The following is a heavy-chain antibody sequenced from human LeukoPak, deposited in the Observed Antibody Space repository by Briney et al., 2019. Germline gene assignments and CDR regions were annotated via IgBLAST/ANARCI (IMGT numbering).Heavy chain of an antibody. V-gene: IGHV3-74*03. CDR1: GFTFSSYA. CDR2: MNSDGSTI. J-gene: IGHJ3*02. Sequence: GGSLRLSCAASGFTFSSYAMSWVRQAPGEGLVWVSRMNSDGSTITYADSVKGRITISRDNAKNTLYLQMNSLRVEDTAVYYCARSGITMVGGASIGLLTFDIWGPGTMVTVSS. CDR3: ARSGITMVGGASIGLLTFDI. D-gene: IGHD3-10*01.